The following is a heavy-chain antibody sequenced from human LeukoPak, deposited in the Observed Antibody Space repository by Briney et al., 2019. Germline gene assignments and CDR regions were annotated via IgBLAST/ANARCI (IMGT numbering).Heavy chain of an antibody. CDR2: ISWNSGSI. D-gene: IGHD2-2*01. CDR1: GFTFDDYA. V-gene: IGHV3-9*03. CDR3: AKGAGPAMAYNWFDP. Sequence: GRSLRLSCAASGFTFDDYAMHWVRQAPGKGLEWVSGISWNSGSIGYADFVKGRFTISRDNAKNSVYLQMNSLRAEDMALYYCAKGAGPAMAYNWFDPWGQGTLVTVSS. J-gene: IGHJ5*02.